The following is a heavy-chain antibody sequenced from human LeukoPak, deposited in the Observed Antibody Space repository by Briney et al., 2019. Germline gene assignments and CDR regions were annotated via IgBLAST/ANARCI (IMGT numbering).Heavy chain of an antibody. CDR2: IYYSGST. CDR1: GGSISSYY. CDR3: ARDGSSLFDY. D-gene: IGHD6-13*01. V-gene: IGHV4-59*01. Sequence: SETLSLTCTVSGGSISSYYWSWIRQPPGKGLEWIGYIYYSGSTNYNPSLKSRVTISVDTSKNQFSLKLSSVTSADTAVYYCARDGSSLFDYWGQGTLVTVSS. J-gene: IGHJ4*02.